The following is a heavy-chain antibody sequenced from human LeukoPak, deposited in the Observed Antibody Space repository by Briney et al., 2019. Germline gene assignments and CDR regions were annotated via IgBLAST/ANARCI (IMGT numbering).Heavy chain of an antibody. V-gene: IGHV3-53*01. D-gene: IGHD1-26*01. CDR3: ARGGSYLSAFDI. CDR1: GFTFSGHW. CDR2: IYSGGST. J-gene: IGHJ3*02. Sequence: PGGSLRLSCAVSGFTFSGHWMFWVRQAPGKGLEWVSIIYSGGSTFYADSVKGRFTISRDNSKNTLYLQMNSLRAEDTAVYYCARGGSYLSAFDIWGQGTMVTVSS.